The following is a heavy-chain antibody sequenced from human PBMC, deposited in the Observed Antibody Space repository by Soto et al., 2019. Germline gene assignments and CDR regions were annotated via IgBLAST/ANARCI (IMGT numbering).Heavy chain of an antibody. V-gene: IGHV3-72*01. CDR2: TRNKANSYTT. CDR3: TSQIFYSSSSWYYFDY. D-gene: IGHD6-6*01. J-gene: IGHJ4*02. CDR1: GFTFSDHY. Sequence: GGSLRLSCAASGFTFSDHYMDWVRQAPGKGLEWVGRTRNKANSYTTEYAASVKGRFTISRDDSKNSLYLQMNSLKTEDTAVYYCTSQIFYSSSSWYYFDYWGQGTLVTVSS.